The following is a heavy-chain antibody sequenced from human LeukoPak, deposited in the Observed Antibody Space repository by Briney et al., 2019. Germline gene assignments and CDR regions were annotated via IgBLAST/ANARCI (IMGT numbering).Heavy chain of an antibody. J-gene: IGHJ6*03. CDR3: AREKRYGDYVPYYMDV. Sequence: SVTVSCKASGGTFSSYAISWVRQAPGQGLEWMGRIIPIFGTANYAQKFQGRVTITTDESTSTAYMELSSLRSEDTAVYYCAREKRYGDYVPYYMDVWGKGTTVTVSS. CDR1: GGTFSSYA. D-gene: IGHD4-17*01. CDR2: IIPIFGTA. V-gene: IGHV1-69*05.